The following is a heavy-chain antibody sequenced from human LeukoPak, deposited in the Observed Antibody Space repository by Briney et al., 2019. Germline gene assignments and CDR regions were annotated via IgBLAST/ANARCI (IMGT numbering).Heavy chain of an antibody. D-gene: IGHD2-2*01. Sequence: SETLSLTCAVYGGSFSGYYWSWIRQPPGKGLEWIGSIYYSGSTYYNPSLKSRVTISVDTSKNQFSLKLSSVTAADTAVYYCARRKYQTAADYWGQGTLVTVSS. V-gene: IGHV4-34*01. CDR2: IYYSGST. CDR1: GGSFSGYY. CDR3: ARRKYQTAADY. J-gene: IGHJ4*02.